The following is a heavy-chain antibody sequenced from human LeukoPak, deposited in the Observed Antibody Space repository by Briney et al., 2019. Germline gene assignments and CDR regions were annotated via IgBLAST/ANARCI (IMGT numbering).Heavy chain of an antibody. D-gene: IGHD3-22*01. CDR2: IYPGDSDT. Sequence: GEFLKSSCKVAETSFTSYWIGGGRQMPGKGLGWRGIIYPGDSDTRYSPSFQGQVTISADKSISTAYLQWSSLKASDTAMYYCARLTMIVVPPDYWGQGTLVTVSS. CDR1: ETSFTSYW. J-gene: IGHJ4*02. V-gene: IGHV5-51*01. CDR3: ARLTMIVVPPDY.